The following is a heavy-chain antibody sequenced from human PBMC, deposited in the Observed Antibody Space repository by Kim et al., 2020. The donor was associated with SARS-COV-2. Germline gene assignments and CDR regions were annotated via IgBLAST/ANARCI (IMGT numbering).Heavy chain of an antibody. J-gene: IGHJ4*02. Sequence: ETVYAQKFQGRVTMTDNTSTDTAYMELTSLRSEDTAVYYCTTQWFGDFPPYWGQGTLVTVSS. CDR3: TTQWFGDFPPY. CDR2: ET. D-gene: IGHD3-10*01. V-gene: IGHV1-24*01.